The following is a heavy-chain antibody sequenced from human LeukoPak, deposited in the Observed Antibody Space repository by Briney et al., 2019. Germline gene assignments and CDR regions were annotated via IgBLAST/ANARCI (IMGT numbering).Heavy chain of an antibody. CDR2: IYYSGST. J-gene: IGHJ4*02. CDR3: ASSYSRGYQFDY. D-gene: IGHD6-25*01. Sequence: SETLSLTCTVSGGSISSYYWSWIRQPPGKGLEWIGYIYYSGSTNYNPSLKSRVTISVDTSENQSSLKLSSVTAADTAVYYCASSYSRGYQFDYWGQGTLVTVSS. V-gene: IGHV4-59*08. CDR1: GGSISSYY.